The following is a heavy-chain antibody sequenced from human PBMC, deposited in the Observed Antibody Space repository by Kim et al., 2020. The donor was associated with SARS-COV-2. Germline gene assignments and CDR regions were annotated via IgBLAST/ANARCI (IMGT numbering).Heavy chain of an antibody. J-gene: IGHJ4*02. D-gene: IGHD6-13*01. CDR1: GGSISSYY. V-gene: IGHV4-4*07. CDR3: ASPPKGRYSSSWYLH. Sequence: SETLSLTCTVSGGSISSYYWSWIRQPAGKGMEWIGRIYTSGSTNYNPSLKSRVTMSVDTSKNQFSLKLSSVTAADTAVYYCASPPKGRYSSSWYLHWGQGTLVTVSS. CDR2: IYTSGST.